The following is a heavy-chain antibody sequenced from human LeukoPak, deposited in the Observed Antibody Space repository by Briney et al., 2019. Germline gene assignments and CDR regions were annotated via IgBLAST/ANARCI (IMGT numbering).Heavy chain of an antibody. J-gene: IGHJ4*02. CDR2: IYYSGST. Sequence: SETLSLTCTVSGGSISSYYWSWIRQPPGKGLERIGYIYYSGSTNYNPSLKSRVTISVDTSKNQFSLRLSSVTAADTAVYYCARGIAAAGYWGQGTLATVSS. V-gene: IGHV4-59*01. CDR3: ARGIAAAGY. CDR1: GGSISSYY. D-gene: IGHD6-13*01.